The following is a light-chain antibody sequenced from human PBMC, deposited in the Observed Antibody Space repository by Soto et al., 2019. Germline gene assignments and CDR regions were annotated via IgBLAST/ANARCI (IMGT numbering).Light chain of an antibody. Sequence: EIVLTHSPVTLSLCHRESATHSCRASQSVNSKYLAWYQQKPGQAPRLLIFVASSRASGIPDRFSGSGSGTDFTLTISRVEPEDFALYYCQHSAVSPITFGQGTRLE. V-gene: IGKV3-20*01. J-gene: IGKJ5*01. CDR3: QHSAVSPIT. CDR1: QSVNSKY. CDR2: VAS.